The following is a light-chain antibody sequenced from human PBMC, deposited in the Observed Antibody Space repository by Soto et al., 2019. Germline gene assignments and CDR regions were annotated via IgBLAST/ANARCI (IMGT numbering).Light chain of an antibody. CDR3: ASYSTTSTLI. V-gene: IGLV2-14*03. CDR1: GSDIGGYKY. J-gene: IGLJ2*01. Sequence: QAVVTQPASVSGSPGQSITISCTGTGSDIGGYKYVSWYQQHPGKAPKLMIYDVSDRPSGASNRFSGSKSGNTASLTISGLQAEDEADYYCASYSTTSTLIFGGGTKVTVL. CDR2: DVS.